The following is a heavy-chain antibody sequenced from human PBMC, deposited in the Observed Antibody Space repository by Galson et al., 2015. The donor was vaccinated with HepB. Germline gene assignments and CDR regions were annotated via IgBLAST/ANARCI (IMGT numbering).Heavy chain of an antibody. V-gene: IGHV3-21*01. J-gene: IGHJ4*02. Sequence: SLRLSCAASGFTFSSYSMNWVRQAPGKGLEWVSSISSSSSYIYYADSVEGRFTISRDNAKNSLYLQMNSLRAEDTAVYYCARAQYSSSWYNDYWGQGTLVTVSS. CDR2: ISSSSSYI. CDR1: GFTFSSYS. CDR3: ARAQYSSSWYNDY. D-gene: IGHD6-13*01.